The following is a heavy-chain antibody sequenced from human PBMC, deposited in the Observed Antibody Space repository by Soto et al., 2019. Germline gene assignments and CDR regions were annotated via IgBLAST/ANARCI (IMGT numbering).Heavy chain of an antibody. CDR3: ARRYGECFDY. CDR2: IYYSGST. CDR1: GGSISSDY. J-gene: IGHJ4*02. V-gene: IGHV4-59*08. D-gene: IGHD4-17*01. Sequence: PSETLCLTWTVSGGSISSDYWSWIRQPPGKGLEWIGYIYYSGSTNYNPSLKSRVTISVDTSKNQFSLKLSSVTAADTAVYYCARRYGECFDYWGQGTLVTVSS.